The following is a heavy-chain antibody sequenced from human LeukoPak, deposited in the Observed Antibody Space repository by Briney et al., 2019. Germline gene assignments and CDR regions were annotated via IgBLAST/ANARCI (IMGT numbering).Heavy chain of an antibody. CDR2: INPSGGST. CDR3: ARQFTTSGWYPIDY. J-gene: IGHJ4*02. CDR1: GYTFTSYY. Sequence: ASVKVSCKASGYTFTSYYMHWVRQAPGQGLEWMGIINPSGGSTSYAQKFQGRVTMTRDTSISTAYMELSRLRSDDTAVYYCARQFTTSGWYPIDYWGQGTLVTVSS. D-gene: IGHD6-19*01. V-gene: IGHV1-46*01.